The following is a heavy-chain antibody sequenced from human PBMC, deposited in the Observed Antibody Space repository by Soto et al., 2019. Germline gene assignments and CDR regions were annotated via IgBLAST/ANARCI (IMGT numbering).Heavy chain of an antibody. J-gene: IGHJ6*02. V-gene: IGHV4-61*01. D-gene: IGHD3-22*01. CDR2: IYYSGST. Sequence: XASLSLTCTVPGGCFSSGSYYWSWIRQPPGKGLEWIGYIYYSGSTNYNPSLKSRVTISVDTSKNQFSLKLSSVTAADTAVYYCARDYYDSSGYYYDPSPYYGMDVWGQGTTVTVSS. CDR1: GGCFSSGSYY. CDR3: ARDYYDSSGYYYDPSPYYGMDV.